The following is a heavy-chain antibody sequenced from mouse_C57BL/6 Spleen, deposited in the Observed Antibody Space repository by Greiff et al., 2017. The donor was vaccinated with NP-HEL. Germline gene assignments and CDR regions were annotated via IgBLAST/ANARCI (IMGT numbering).Heavy chain of an antibody. CDR3: ARHYYGSSGFDY. V-gene: IGHV1-26*01. CDR2: INPNNGGT. D-gene: IGHD1-1*01. Sequence: EVQLQQSGPELVKPGASVKISCKASGYTFTDYYMNWVKQSHGKSLEWIGDINPNNGGTSYNQKFKGKATLTVDKSSSTAYMELRSLTSEDSAVYYCARHYYGSSGFDYWGQCTTLTVSS. J-gene: IGHJ2*01. CDR1: GYTFTDYY.